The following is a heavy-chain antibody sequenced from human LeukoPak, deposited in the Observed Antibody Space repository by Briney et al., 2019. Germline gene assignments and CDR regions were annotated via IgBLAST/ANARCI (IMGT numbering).Heavy chain of an antibody. CDR1: GGSISSYY. V-gene: IGHV4-59*08. D-gene: IGHD3-10*01. J-gene: IGHJ6*02. CDR3: ARQRGSGSYYSMDV. CDR2: IYYSGST. Sequence: SETLSLTCTVSGGSISSYYWSWIRQPPGKGLEWIGYIYYSGSTNYNPSLKSRVTISVDTSKNQFSLKLSSVTAADTAVYYCARQRGSGSYYSMDVWGQGTTVTVSS.